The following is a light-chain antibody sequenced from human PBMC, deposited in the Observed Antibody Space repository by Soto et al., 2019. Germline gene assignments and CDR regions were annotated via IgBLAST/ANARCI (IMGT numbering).Light chain of an antibody. V-gene: IGLV1-40*01. CDR3: HSYDNSLSADV. CDR1: SSNIGAGYD. J-gene: IGLJ1*01. CDR2: GNN. Sequence: QAVVTQPPSVSGAPGQRVTISCTGSSSNIGAGYDVHWYQQPPGTAPKLLIYGNNNRPSGVPDRFSGSKSGTSASLAITGLRAEDETDYYCHSYDNSLSADVFGTGTKVTVL.